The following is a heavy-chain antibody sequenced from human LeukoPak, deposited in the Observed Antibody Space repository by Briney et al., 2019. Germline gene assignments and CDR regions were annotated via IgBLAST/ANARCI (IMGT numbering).Heavy chain of an antibody. CDR2: IIPIFGIA. V-gene: IGHV1-69*04. Sequence: ASVKVSCTASVYTFTIYAISWVRQAPGQGLEWMGRIIPIFGIANYAQKIQGRVTITTDTSTSTAYMELRSLRSEDTAVYYFARHLSYCLSATGCTHWFVPWGQGTLVTVPS. CDR3: ARHLSYCLSATGCTHWFVP. J-gene: IGHJ5*02. D-gene: IGHD2-2*01. CDR1: VYTFTIYA.